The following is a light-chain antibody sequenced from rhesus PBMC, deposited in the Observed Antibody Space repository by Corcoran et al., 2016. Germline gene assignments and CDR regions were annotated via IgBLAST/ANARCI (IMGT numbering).Light chain of an antibody. V-gene: IGKV2-73*01. J-gene: IGKJ3*01. CDR2: RVS. CDR3: MQALQTPFT. CDR1: PRLLPPDGRTY. Sequence: DIVMTQTPPSLPVTPGEPASISCRSSPRLLPPDGRTYLSWSLQKPGHSPRLLIYRVSNRLSGGPDRFSGSGSGKDVTLKISRVKAEDVGVYYCMQALQTPFTFGPGTKLDIK.